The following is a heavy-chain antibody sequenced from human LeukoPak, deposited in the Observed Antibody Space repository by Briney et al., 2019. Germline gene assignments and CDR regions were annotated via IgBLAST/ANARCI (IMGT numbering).Heavy chain of an antibody. CDR2: MNPNSGNT. CDR1: GYTFTSYD. Sequence: EASVKVPCKASGYTFTSYDINWVRQATGQGLEWMGWMNPNSGNTGYAQKFQGRVTITRNTSISTAYMELSSLRSEDTAVYYCARGQYYYDSSGYYAFDIWGQGTMVTVSS. D-gene: IGHD3-22*01. J-gene: IGHJ3*02. V-gene: IGHV1-8*03. CDR3: ARGQYYYDSSGYYAFDI.